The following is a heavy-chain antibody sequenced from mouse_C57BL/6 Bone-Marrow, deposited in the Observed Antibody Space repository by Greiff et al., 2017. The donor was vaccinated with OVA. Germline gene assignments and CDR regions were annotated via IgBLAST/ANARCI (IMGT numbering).Heavy chain of an antibody. CDR1: GFSLTTFGMG. Sequence: QVTLKVSGPGILQPSQTLSLTCSFSGFSLTTFGMGVGWIRQPSGKGLEWLAHIWWDADKYYNPALKSRLTISKDTSKNQVFLKIANVDTAATATYYCARIPVVPYAMDYWGQGTSVTVSS. J-gene: IGHJ4*01. CDR2: IWWDADK. D-gene: IGHD1-1*02. CDR3: ARIPVVPYAMDY. V-gene: IGHV8-8*01.